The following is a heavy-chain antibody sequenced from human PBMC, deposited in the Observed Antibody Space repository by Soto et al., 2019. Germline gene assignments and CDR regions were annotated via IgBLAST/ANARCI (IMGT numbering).Heavy chain of an antibody. V-gene: IGHV4-30-2*01. Sequence: PSDTLSLTCTVSGGSVNSGGYSWIWIRQPPGKGLEWIGYIYHTGNTFYNPSLQSRVTISVDQSKNQFSLSLGSVTAADTAMYYCARVERTLSTPFAYGMDVWGQGTTVTVS. D-gene: IGHD2-2*01. CDR2: IYHTGNT. CDR1: GGSVNSGGYS. CDR3: ARVERTLSTPFAYGMDV. J-gene: IGHJ6*02.